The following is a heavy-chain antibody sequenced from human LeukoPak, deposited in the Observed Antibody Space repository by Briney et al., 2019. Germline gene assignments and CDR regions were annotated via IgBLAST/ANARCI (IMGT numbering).Heavy chain of an antibody. CDR2: MNDGGIT. CDR3: ARGVPKEMSVYDWNYVTYYYYYMGV. D-gene: IGHD1-7*01. V-gene: IGHV4-34*01. Sequence: SETLSLTCVVYGGSFSSYQWSWVRQSPGKGLEWIGEMNDGGITNYNPSLKSRVTMSIDTSKNQFSLKLTSVTAADTAVYYCARGVPKEMSVYDWNYVTYYYYYMGVWGKGTTVTVSS. J-gene: IGHJ6*03. CDR1: GGSFSSYQ.